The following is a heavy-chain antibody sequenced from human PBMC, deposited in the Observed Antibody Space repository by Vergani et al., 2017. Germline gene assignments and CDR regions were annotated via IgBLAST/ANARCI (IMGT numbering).Heavy chain of an antibody. V-gene: IGHV3-7*01. CDR3: AKGGGASDSSSEPFDY. CDR2: IKQDGSEK. CDR1: GFTFSSYW. J-gene: IGHJ4*02. D-gene: IGHD6-6*01. Sequence: EVQLVESGGGLVQPGGSLRLSCAASGFTFSSYWMSWVRQAPGKGLEWVANIKQDGSEKYYVDSVKGRFTISRDNAKNSLYLQMNSLRAEDTAVYYCAKGGGASDSSSEPFDYWGQGTLVTVSS.